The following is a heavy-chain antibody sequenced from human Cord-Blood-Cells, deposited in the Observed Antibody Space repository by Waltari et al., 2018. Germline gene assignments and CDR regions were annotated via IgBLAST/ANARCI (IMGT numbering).Heavy chain of an antibody. D-gene: IGHD2-2*01. J-gene: IGHJ4*02. Sequence: EVQLVESGGGLIQPGGSLRLSCAASGFTVSSNYMSWVRRAQGKGLEWVSVIYSGGSTYYADSVKGRFTISRDNSKNTLYLQMNSLRAEDTAVYYCARATSVVVPAAFDYWGQGTLVTVSS. CDR3: ARATSVVVPAAFDY. CDR2: IYSGGST. CDR1: GFTVSSNY. V-gene: IGHV3-53*01.